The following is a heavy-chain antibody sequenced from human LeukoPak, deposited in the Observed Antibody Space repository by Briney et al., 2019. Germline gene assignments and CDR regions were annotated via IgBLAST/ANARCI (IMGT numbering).Heavy chain of an antibody. CDR1: GFTFSSYW. CDR2: IKQDGSEK. CDR3: ALPGGLIGSGYYYFSY. V-gene: IGHV3-7*03. J-gene: IGHJ4*02. Sequence: GGSLRHSCAASGFTFSSYWMSWVRQAPGKGLEWVANIKQDGSEKYYVDSVKGRFTISRDNAKNSLYLQMNSLRAEDTAVYYCALPGGLIGSGYYYFSYWGQGTLVTVSS. D-gene: IGHD3-22*01.